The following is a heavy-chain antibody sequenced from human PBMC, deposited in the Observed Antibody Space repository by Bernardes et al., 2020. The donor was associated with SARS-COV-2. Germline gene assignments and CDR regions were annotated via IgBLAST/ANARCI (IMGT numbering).Heavy chain of an antibody. CDR2: IYYSGST. J-gene: IGHJ3*02. V-gene: IGHV4-59*01. D-gene: IGHD2-2*01. CDR3: ARVGVVPAAIGGCAFDI. Sequence: SETLSLTCTVSGGSISSYYWSWIRQPPGKGLEWIGYIYYSGSTNYNPSLKSRVTISVDTSKNQFSLKLSSVTAADTAVYYCARVGVVPAAIGGCAFDIWGQGTMVTVSS. CDR1: GGSISSYY.